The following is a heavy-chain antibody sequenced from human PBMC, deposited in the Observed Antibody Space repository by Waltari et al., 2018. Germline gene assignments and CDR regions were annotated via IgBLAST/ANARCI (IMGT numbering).Heavy chain of an antibody. CDR1: GFTFRSYE. CDR2: ISSSGSTI. CDR3: ARASWNYVRDY. Sequence: EVQLVESGGGLVQPGGSLRLSCAASGFTFRSYEMNWVRQAPGKGLEWVSYISSSGSTIYYADSVKGRFTISRDNAKNSLYLQMNSLRAEDTAVYYCARASWNYVRDYWGQGTLVTVSS. D-gene: IGHD1-7*01. V-gene: IGHV3-48*03. J-gene: IGHJ4*02.